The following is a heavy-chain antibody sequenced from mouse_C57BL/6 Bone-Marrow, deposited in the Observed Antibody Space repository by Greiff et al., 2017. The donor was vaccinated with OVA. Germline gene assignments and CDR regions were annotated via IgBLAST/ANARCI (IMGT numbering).Heavy chain of an antibody. CDR1: GYTFTSYW. V-gene: IGHV1-74*01. D-gene: IGHD1-1*01. CDR3: AIYYGSSFFDY. Sequence: VQLQQPGAELVKPGASVKVSCKATGYTFTSYWLHWVKQRPRQGLEWIVRIHPSDSDTNYNQKFKGQATLTVDKSSSTSYMQLSSLTSEDSAVYYCAIYYGSSFFDYWGQGTTLTVSS. J-gene: IGHJ2*01. CDR2: IHPSDSDT.